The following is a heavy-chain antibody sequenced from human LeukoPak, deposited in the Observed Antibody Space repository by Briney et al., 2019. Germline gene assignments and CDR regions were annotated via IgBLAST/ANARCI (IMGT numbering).Heavy chain of an antibody. CDR3: ARVLQWPTHIPFDY. Sequence: GGSLRLSCAASGFTFSSYWMSWVRQAPGKGLEWVANIKQDGSEKYYVDSVKGRFTISRDNAKNSLYAQMNSMRAEDTAVYDCARVLQWPTHIPFDYWGQGTLVTVSS. D-gene: IGHD6-19*01. V-gene: IGHV3-7*01. J-gene: IGHJ4*02. CDR1: GFTFSSYW. CDR2: IKQDGSEK.